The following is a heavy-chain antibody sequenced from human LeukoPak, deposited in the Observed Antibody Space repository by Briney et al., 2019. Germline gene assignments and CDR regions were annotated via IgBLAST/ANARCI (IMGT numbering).Heavy chain of an antibody. D-gene: IGHD1-20*01. Sequence: SQTLSLTCTVSGGSISSGGYYWSWIRQHPGKGLEWIGYIYYSGSTYYNPSLKSRVTISEDTSKNQFSLKLSSVTAADTAVYYCARIGLTGTAIFDYWGQGTLVTVSS. CDR1: GGSISSGGYY. V-gene: IGHV4-31*03. J-gene: IGHJ4*02. CDR2: IYYSGST. CDR3: ARIGLTGTAIFDY.